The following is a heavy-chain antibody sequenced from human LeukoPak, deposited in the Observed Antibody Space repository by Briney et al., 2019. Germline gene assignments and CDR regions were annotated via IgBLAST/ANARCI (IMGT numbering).Heavy chain of an antibody. J-gene: IGHJ6*03. V-gene: IGHV3-30*02. Sequence: PGGSLRLSCAASGFTFSSYGMHWVRQAPGKGLEWVAFIRYDGSNKYYADSAKGRFTISRDNSKNTLYLQMNSLRAEDTAVYYCAKDGGYGDGGNHYYYYMDVWGKGTTVTISS. CDR2: IRYDGSNK. CDR1: GFTFSSYG. D-gene: IGHD4-17*01. CDR3: AKDGGYGDGGNHYYYYMDV.